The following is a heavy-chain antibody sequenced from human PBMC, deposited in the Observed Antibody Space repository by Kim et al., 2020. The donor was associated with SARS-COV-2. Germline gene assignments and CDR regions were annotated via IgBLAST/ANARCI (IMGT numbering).Heavy chain of an antibody. CDR3: ARHSLWRNWFDP. D-gene: IGHD3-10*01. J-gene: IGHJ5*02. CDR1: GGSISSNSHC. CDR2: IYYSGNT. V-gene: IGHV4-39*01. Sequence: SETLSPTCDVSGGSISSNSHCWGWVRQPPGKGLEWIATIYYSGNTYYSPSLKSRVTISVDTSKNQFSLKLSSVTAADTAVYYCARHSLWRNWFDPWGQGTLVTVSS.